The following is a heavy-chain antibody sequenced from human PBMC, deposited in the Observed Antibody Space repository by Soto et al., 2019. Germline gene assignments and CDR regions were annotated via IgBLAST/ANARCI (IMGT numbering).Heavy chain of an antibody. V-gene: IGHV4-30-4*01. CDR1: CGSISSGDYY. D-gene: IGHD3-10*01. Sequence: SETLSLTCTVSCGSISSGDYYCSWIRQPPGKGLEWIGYIYYSGSTYYNPSLKSRVTISVDTSKNQFSLKLSSVTAADTAVYYCARVGGFGATTIDYWGQGTLVTSPQ. CDR2: IYYSGST. CDR3: ARVGGFGATTIDY. J-gene: IGHJ4*02.